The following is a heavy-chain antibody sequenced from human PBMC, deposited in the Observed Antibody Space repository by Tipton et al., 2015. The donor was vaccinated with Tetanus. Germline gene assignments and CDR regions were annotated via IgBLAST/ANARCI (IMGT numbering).Heavy chain of an antibody. CDR2: ISGSGGST. CDR3: AKDTLSHGDYEDAFDI. CDR1: GFTFSSYA. Sequence: CAASGFTFSSYAMSWVRQAPGKGLEWVSAISGSGGSTYYADSVKGRFTISRDNSKKTLYLQMNSLRAEDTAVYYCAKDTLSHGDYEDAFDIWGQGTMVTVSS. V-gene: IGHV3-23*01. J-gene: IGHJ3*02. D-gene: IGHD4-17*01.